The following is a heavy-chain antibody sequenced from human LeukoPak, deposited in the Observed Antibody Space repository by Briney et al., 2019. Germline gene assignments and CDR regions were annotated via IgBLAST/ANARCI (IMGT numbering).Heavy chain of an antibody. Sequence: GRSLRLSCAASGFTLSSYWMHWVRQAPGKGLVWVSRINSDGSSTSYADSVKGRFTISRDNAKNTLYLQMNSLRVEDTAVYYCAKDQRGCSSSSCYIDVWGKGTAVTVSS. J-gene: IGHJ6*04. CDR1: GFTLSSYW. CDR2: INSDGSST. CDR3: AKDQRGCSSSSCYIDV. D-gene: IGHD2-2*01. V-gene: IGHV3-74*01.